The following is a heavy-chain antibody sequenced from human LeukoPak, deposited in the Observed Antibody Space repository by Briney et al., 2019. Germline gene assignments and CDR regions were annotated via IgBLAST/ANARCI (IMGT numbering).Heavy chain of an antibody. J-gene: IGHJ4*02. CDR3: ARDLGYCSGDSCYSFSY. CDR2: ISAYNGNT. Sequence: ASVKVSCTASGYTFTSYGISWVRQAPGQGLEWMGWISAYNGNTNYAQKLQGRATMTTDTSTSTAYMELRSLRSDDTAVYYCARDLGYCSGDSCYSFSYWGQGTLVTVSS. V-gene: IGHV1-18*04. D-gene: IGHD2-15*01. CDR1: GYTFTSYG.